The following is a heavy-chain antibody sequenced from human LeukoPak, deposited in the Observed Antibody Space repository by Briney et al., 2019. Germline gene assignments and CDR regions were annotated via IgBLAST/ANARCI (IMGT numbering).Heavy chain of an antibody. CDR1: GYTFTGYY. D-gene: IGHD3-10*01. CDR3: AIGSGSYFPYYYYYMDV. Sequence: ASVKVSCKASGYTFTGYYMHWVRQAPGQGLEWMGWINPNSGGTNYAQKFQGRVTMTRDTSISTAYMELSRLRSDDTAVYYCAIGSGSYFPYYYYYMDVWGKGTTVTVPS. J-gene: IGHJ6*03. CDR2: INPNSGGT. V-gene: IGHV1-2*02.